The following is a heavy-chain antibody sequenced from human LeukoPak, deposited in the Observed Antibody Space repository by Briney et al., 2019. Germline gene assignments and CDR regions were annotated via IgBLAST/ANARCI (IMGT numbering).Heavy chain of an antibody. CDR1: GFTFSSSG. D-gene: IGHD3-16*02. Sequence: PGGSLRLSCAASGFTFSSSGMHWVRQAPGRGMEWVAFIQHDGTKTYYADSVKGRFIISRDSSEQTLYLQMNIQSTDDTAVYYCAKRAFVRLGELSPHWGQGTLVTVSS. CDR2: IQHDGTKT. V-gene: IGHV3-30*02. J-gene: IGHJ4*02. CDR3: AKRAFVRLGELSPH.